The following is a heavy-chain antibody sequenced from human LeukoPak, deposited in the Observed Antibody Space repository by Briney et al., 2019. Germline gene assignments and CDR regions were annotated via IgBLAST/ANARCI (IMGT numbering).Heavy chain of an antibody. V-gene: IGHV4-61*02. CDR1: GGSISSGGYY. Sequence: SQTLSLTCTVSGGSISSGGYYWSWIRQPAGKGLEWIGRIYTSGNTNYNPSLKSRVTISVDTSKNQFSLKLSSVTAADTAVYYCAREYSSGGGGDYWGQGTLVTVSS. CDR2: IYTSGNT. J-gene: IGHJ4*02. CDR3: AREYSSGGGGDY. D-gene: IGHD6-19*01.